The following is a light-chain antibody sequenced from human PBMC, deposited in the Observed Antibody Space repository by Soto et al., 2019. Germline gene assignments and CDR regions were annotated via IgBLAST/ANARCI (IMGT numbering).Light chain of an antibody. V-gene: IGKV3-20*01. Sequence: EIVMTQSPATLSVSPGGRATLSGRASQSVSNNYLAWYQQKPGQAPRLLIYGASNRATGIPDRFSGSGSGTDFTLTITRLEPEDFAVYYCQQYGGSPITFGLGTRLEI. CDR1: QSVSNNY. CDR2: GAS. CDR3: QQYGGSPIT. J-gene: IGKJ5*01.